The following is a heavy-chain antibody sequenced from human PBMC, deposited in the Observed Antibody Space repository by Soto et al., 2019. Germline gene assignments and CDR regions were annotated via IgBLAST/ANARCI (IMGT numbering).Heavy chain of an antibody. CDR2: ISSSSSYI. Sequence: EVQLVESGGGLVKPGGSLRLSCAASGFTFSSYSMNWVRQAPGKGLEWVSSISSSSSYIYYADSVKGRFTISRDNAKNSLYLQMNSLRAEDTAVYYCASLTPYSYGRVFDYWGQGTLVTVSS. CDR3: ASLTPYSYGRVFDY. CDR1: GFTFSSYS. J-gene: IGHJ4*02. V-gene: IGHV3-21*01. D-gene: IGHD5-18*01.